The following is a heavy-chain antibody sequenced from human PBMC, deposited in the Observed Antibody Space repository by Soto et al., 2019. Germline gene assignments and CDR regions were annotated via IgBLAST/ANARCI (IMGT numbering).Heavy chain of an antibody. CDR3: ARGPSGSYWNYYYYYGMDV. CDR2: IYYSGST. V-gene: IGHV4-59*01. Sequence: PSETLSLTCTVSGGSISSYYWSWIRQPPGKGLEWIGYIYYSGSTNYNPSLKSRVTISVDTSKNQFSLKLSSVTAADTAVYYCARGPSGSYWNYYYYYGMDVWGQGTTVTVS. J-gene: IGHJ6*02. CDR1: GGSISSYY. D-gene: IGHD1-26*01.